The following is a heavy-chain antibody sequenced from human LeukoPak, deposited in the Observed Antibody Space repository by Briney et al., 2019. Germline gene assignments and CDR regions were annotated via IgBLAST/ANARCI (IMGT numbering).Heavy chain of an antibody. CDR2: INPNSGGT. J-gene: IGHJ5*02. CDR1: GYTFTGYY. CDR3: AREGITGSSSWFWFDP. D-gene: IGHD6-13*01. V-gene: IGHV1-2*02. Sequence: ASVKVSCKASGYTFTGYYMHWVRQAPGQGLEWMGWINPNSGGTNYAQKFQGRVTMTRDTSISTAYMELSRLRSDDTVVYYCAREGITGSSSWFWFDPWGQGTLVTVSS.